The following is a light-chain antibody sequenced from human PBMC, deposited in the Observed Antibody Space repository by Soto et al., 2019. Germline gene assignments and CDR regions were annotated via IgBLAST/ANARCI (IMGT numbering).Light chain of an antibody. J-gene: IGLJ1*01. CDR3: CSYTTSNTRQIV. Sequence: SALTQPASVSGSPGQSITISCTGTSSDVGGYNYVSWYQQHPGKAPKFMIYDVSNRPSGVSNRFSGSKSGNTASLTTSGLQAEDEADYYCCSYTTSNTRQIVFGTGTKVTVL. V-gene: IGLV2-14*01. CDR2: DVS. CDR1: SSDVGGYNY.